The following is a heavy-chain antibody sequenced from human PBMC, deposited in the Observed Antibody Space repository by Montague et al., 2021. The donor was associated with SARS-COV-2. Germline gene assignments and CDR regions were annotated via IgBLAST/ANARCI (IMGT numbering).Heavy chain of an antibody. V-gene: IGHV4-34*01. D-gene: IGHD3-22*01. CDR2: INHSGST. CDR1: GGSFSGYY. Sequence: SETLSLTCAVYGGSFSGYYWSWIRQPPGKGLEWIGEINHSGSTKYKPSLKRRVTISVDTSKNKFSLTLSFVTAADTAVYYCARGTKRVFTYDYGSSGYASDNWGQGTLVTVPS. J-gene: IGHJ4*02. CDR3: ARGTKRVFTYDYGSSGYASDN.